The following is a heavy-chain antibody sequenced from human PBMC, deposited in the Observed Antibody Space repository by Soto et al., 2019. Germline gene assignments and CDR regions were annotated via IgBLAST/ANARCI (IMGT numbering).Heavy chain of an antibody. D-gene: IGHD4-4*01. CDR1: GFTFSSYS. J-gene: IGHJ6*02. CDR3: ASLIIPTTLGGTTASFYYGMDV. V-gene: IGHV3-21*01. CDR2: ISSSSSYI. Sequence: EVQLVESGGGLVKPGGSLRLSCAASGFTFSSYSMNWVRQAPGKGLEWVSSISSSSSYIYYADSVKGRFTISRDNAKNSRYLQMNSLRAEDTAVYYCASLIIPTTLGGTTASFYYGMDVWGQGTTVTVSS.